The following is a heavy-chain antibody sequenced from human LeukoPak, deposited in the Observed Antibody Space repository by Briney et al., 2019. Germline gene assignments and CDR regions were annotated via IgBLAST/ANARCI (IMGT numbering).Heavy chain of an antibody. CDR2: IIPIFGIA. D-gene: IGHD2-2*01. J-gene: IGHJ6*04. V-gene: IGHV1-69*04. CDR1: GGTFSSYA. Sequence: SVKVSCKASGGTFSSYAISWVRQAPGQGLEWMGRIIPIFGIANYAQKFQGRVTITADKSTSTAYMELSSLRAEDTAVYYCARSLYCSSTSCFGDRLVYGMDVWGKGTTVTVSS. CDR3: ARSLYCSSTSCFGDRLVYGMDV.